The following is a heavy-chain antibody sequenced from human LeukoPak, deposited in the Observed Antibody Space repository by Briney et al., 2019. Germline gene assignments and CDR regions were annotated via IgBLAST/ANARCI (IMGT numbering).Heavy chain of an antibody. D-gene: IGHD6-6*01. CDR1: GGSISSYY. J-gene: IGHJ4*02. CDR2: IYYSGST. Sequence: AETLSLTCTVSGGSISSYYWSWLRQPPGKGLEWIGYIYYSGSTNYNPSLKSRVTISVDTSKNQFSLKLSSVTAADTAVYYCARLYSSSFPLYWGQGTLVTVSS. V-gene: IGHV4-59*08. CDR3: ARLYSSSFPLY.